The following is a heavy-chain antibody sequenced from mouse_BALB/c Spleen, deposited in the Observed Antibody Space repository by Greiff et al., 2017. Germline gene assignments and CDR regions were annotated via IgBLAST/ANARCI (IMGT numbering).Heavy chain of an antibody. CDR2: ISYDGSN. CDR3: ARITTVAHYAMDY. V-gene: IGHV3-6*02. CDR1: GYSITSGYY. Sequence: ESGPGLVKPSQSLSLTCSVTGYSITSGYYWNWIRQFPGNKLEWMGYISYDGSNNYNPSLKNRISITRDTSKNQFFLKLNSVTTEDTATYYCARITTVAHYAMDYWGQGTSVTVSS. D-gene: IGHD1-1*01. J-gene: IGHJ4*01.